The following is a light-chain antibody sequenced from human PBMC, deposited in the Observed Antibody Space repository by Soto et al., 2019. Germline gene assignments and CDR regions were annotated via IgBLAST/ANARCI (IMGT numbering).Light chain of an antibody. Sequence: EIVLTQSPATLSLSPGERATLSCRASQSVNDYLAWYQLKPGQAPRLLIYGASNRATGIPVRFSGSGSGTDFTLTISSLEPEDFAVYYCQHRGRWPRTFGQGTKLEIK. J-gene: IGKJ2*01. V-gene: IGKV3-11*01. CDR2: GAS. CDR1: QSVNDY. CDR3: QHRGRWPRT.